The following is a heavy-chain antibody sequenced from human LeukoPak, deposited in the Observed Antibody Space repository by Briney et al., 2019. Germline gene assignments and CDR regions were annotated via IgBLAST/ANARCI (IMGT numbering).Heavy chain of an antibody. D-gene: IGHD1-26*01. Sequence: PGRSLRLSCAASGFTFSSYGIHWVRQAPGKGLEWVAVISSDGSNKYYADSVKGRFTISRDNSKNTLYLQMNSLRAEDTALYYCAKGSPSTLGFDYWGQGTLVTVSS. V-gene: IGHV3-30*18. CDR3: AKGSPSTLGFDY. CDR2: ISSDGSNK. CDR1: GFTFSSYG. J-gene: IGHJ4*02.